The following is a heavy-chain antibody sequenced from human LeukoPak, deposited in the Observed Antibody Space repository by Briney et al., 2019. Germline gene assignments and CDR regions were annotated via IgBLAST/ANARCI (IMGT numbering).Heavy chain of an antibody. J-gene: IGHJ4*02. Sequence: PGRSLRLSCAASGFTFSNAWMSWVRQAPGRGLEWVGRIKSKTDGGTTDYAAPVKGRFTISRDDSKNTLYLQMNSLKTEDTAVYYCTTRVIQLWGGDFDYWGQGTLVTVSS. V-gene: IGHV3-15*01. D-gene: IGHD5-18*01. CDR2: IKSKTDGGTT. CDR3: TTRVIQLWGGDFDY. CDR1: GFTFSNAW.